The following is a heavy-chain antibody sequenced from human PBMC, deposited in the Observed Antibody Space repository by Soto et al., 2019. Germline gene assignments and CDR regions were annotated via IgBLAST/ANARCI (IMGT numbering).Heavy chain of an antibody. CDR2: IYYSGST. CDR1: GGSISSGDYY. CDR3: ARDSGPHYFDY. V-gene: IGHV4-30-4*01. J-gene: IGHJ4*02. Sequence: QVQLQESGPGLVKPSQTLSLTCTVSGGSISSGDYYWSWIRQPPGKGLEWIGYIYYSGSTYYNPSVRSRVTISVDTSKSQFSLKLSSVTAADTAVYYCARDSGPHYFDYWGQGTLVTVSS.